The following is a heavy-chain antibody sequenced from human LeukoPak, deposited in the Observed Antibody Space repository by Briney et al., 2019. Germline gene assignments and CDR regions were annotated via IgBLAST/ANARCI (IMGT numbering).Heavy chain of an antibody. CDR1: GFTLSDYY. D-gene: IGHD3/OR15-3a*01. J-gene: IGHJ4*02. CDR3: ARRRDFIDY. Sequence: GGSLRLSRAASGFTLSDYYMSWIRQAPGKGLEGVSYSSSSGTTIYYADSVKGRFAISRDNAKNSPYLQMNSLRAEDTAVYYCARRRDFIDYWGQGTLVTVSS. CDR2: SSSSGTTI. V-gene: IGHV3-11*01.